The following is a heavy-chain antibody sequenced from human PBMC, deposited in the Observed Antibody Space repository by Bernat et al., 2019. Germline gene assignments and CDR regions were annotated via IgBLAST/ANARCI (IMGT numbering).Heavy chain of an antibody. V-gene: IGHV3-23*04. CDR2: ISARGDAT. CDR3: ARGTSTSAPYMDV. CDR1: GFSF. J-gene: IGHJ6*03. Sequence: EVQLVESGGGLVQPGGSLRLSCAASGFSFMSWVRQAPGKGLEWVSAISARGDATYYAGSVKGRFTISRDNAKNSLYLQMNSLRAEDTAVYYCARGTSTSAPYMDVWGKGTTVTVSS.